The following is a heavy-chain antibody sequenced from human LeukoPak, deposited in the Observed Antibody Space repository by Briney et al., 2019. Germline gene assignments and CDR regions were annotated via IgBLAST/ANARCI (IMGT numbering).Heavy chain of an antibody. D-gene: IGHD6-19*01. CDR2: IRYDGSNK. Sequence: GGSLRLSCAASGFTFSSYGMHWVRQAPGKGLEWVAFIRYDGSNKYYADSVKGRFTISRDNSKNTLYLQMNSLRAEDTAVHYCAKDGGSGWYFDYWGQGTLVTVSS. CDR3: AKDGGSGWYFDY. CDR1: GFTFSSYG. J-gene: IGHJ4*02. V-gene: IGHV3-30*02.